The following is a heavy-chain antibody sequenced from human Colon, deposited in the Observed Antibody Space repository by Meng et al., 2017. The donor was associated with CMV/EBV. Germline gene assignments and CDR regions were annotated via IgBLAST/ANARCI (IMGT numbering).Heavy chain of an antibody. CDR1: GYTFSTYW. CDR3: ARGYGGHEYYFDY. J-gene: IGHJ4*02. CDR2: IYPGDSDT. Sequence: KVSCKASGYTFSTYWIGWVRQRPGKGLEWMGIIYPGDSDTRYSPSFQGQVTISADKSISTAYLQWSSLKASDTAMYYCARGYGGHEYYFDYWGRGTLVTVSS. D-gene: IGHD4-23*01. V-gene: IGHV5-51*01.